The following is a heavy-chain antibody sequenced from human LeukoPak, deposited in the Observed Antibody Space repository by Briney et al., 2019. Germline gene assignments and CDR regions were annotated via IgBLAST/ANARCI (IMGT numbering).Heavy chain of an antibody. Sequence: GGSLRLSCTASGFTFGDYAMSWVRQAPGKGLEWVGFIRSKAYGGTTEYAASVKGRFTISRDDSKSIAYLQMNSLKTEDTAVYYCTRDLRLIWQWLVPTPNFQHWGQGTLVTVSS. D-gene: IGHD6-19*01. V-gene: IGHV3-49*04. CDR1: GFTFGDYA. J-gene: IGHJ1*01. CDR2: IRSKAYGGTT. CDR3: TRDLRLIWQWLVPTPNFQH.